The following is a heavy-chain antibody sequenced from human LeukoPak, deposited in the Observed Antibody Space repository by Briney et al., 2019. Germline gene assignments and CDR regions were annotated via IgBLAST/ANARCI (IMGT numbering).Heavy chain of an antibody. J-gene: IGHJ6*03. V-gene: IGHV3-48*03. Sequence: PPGGSLRLSCAASGFTFSSYEMNWVRQAPGKGLEWVSYISSSGSTIYYADSVKGRFTISRDNAKNSLYLQMNSLRAEDTAVYYCARDGPVTAAGIGLYYYYYYMDVWGKGTTVTVSS. CDR1: GFTFSSYE. CDR3: ARDGPVTAAGIGLYYYYYYMDV. CDR2: ISSSGSTI. D-gene: IGHD6-13*01.